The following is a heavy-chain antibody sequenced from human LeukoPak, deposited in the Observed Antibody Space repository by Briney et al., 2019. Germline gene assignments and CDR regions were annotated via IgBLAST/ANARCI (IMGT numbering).Heavy chain of an antibody. V-gene: IGHV4-39*07. J-gene: IGHJ5*02. CDR1: GGSINSTSNY. Sequence: PSETLSLTCTVSGGSINSTSNYWAWIRQSPGKGLEFIGTIYYSGSTDYNPSHKSRVTISIDTSTNRFSLSSSSVTAADTAVYYCARRASKAARPSSTYWFDPWGQGTLVTVSS. D-gene: IGHD6-6*01. CDR3: ARRASKAARPSSTYWFDP. CDR2: IYYSGST.